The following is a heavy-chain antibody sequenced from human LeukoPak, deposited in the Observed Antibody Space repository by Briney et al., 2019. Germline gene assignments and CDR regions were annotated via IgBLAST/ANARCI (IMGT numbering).Heavy chain of an antibody. Sequence: GGSLRLSCAASGFTFSSIAMTWVRQPPGKGLEWVSSIRSNGDTTYNADSVKGRFTISRDNSKNTLYLQMNSLRVEDTAIYYCAKGQELDDGVFDSWGQGTLVTVSS. CDR3: AKGQELDDGVFDS. D-gene: IGHD1-1*01. CDR2: IRSNGDTT. CDR1: GFTFSSIA. V-gene: IGHV3-23*01. J-gene: IGHJ4*02.